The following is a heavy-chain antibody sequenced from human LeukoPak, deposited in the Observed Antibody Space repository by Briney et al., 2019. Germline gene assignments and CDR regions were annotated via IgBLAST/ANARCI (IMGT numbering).Heavy chain of an antibody. CDR3: ARGSSGYSTT. V-gene: IGHV3-74*01. J-gene: IGHJ5*02. CDR2: INSDGSTT. D-gene: IGHD6-13*01. CDR1: GFTLSSYW. Sequence: QPGGSLRLSCAASGFTLSSYWMHWVRQAPGKGLVWVSRINSDGSTTNYADSVQGRFSISGDNAKNTLYLQMNSLRAEDTAVYYCARGSSGYSTTWGQGTLVTVSS.